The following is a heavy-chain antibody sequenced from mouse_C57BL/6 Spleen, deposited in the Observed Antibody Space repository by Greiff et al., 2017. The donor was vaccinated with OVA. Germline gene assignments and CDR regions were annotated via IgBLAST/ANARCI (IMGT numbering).Heavy chain of an antibody. CDR2: IYPGSGST. V-gene: IGHV1-55*01. CDR3: AREDYYGSRTRYFDV. J-gene: IGHJ1*03. Sequence: VQLQQPGAELVKPGASVTMSCKASGYTFTSYWITWVKQRPGQGLEWIGDIYPGSGSTNYNEKFKSKATLTVDTSSSTAYMQLSSLTSEYSAVYYCAREDYYGSRTRYFDVWGTGTTVTVSS. CDR1: GYTFTSYW. D-gene: IGHD1-1*01.